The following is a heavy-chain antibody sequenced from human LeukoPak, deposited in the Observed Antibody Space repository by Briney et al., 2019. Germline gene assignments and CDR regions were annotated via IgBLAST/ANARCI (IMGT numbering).Heavy chain of an antibody. J-gene: IGHJ4*02. CDR1: GFTFGSSA. D-gene: IGHD3-16*01. Sequence: PGGTLRLSCEASGFTFGSSAMGWVRQAPGKGLEWVSTLGDRGDTYYADSVKGRFTISRDSSKNTLYLRMNSLRAEDTAVYFCAKQQPGERYYFDYWGQGTLVTVSS. CDR2: LGDRGDT. V-gene: IGHV3-23*01. CDR3: AKQQPGERYYFDY.